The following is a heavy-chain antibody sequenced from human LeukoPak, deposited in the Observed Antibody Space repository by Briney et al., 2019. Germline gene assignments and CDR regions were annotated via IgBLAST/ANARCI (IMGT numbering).Heavy chain of an antibody. V-gene: IGHV4-34*01. CDR2: INHSGST. CDR3: ARHWRYSSLVYYMDV. D-gene: IGHD6-13*01. CDR1: GGSFRGYY. Sequence: SETLALTCAVYGGSFRGYYCSWIRQPPGKGLEGGGEINHSGSTNYNPSLKSRVTISVDTSKNQFSLKLSSVTAADTAVYYCARHWRYSSLVYYMDVWGKGTTVTVSS. J-gene: IGHJ6*03.